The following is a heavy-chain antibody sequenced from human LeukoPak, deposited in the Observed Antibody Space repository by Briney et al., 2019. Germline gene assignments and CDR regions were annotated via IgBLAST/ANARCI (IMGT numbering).Heavy chain of an antibody. CDR1: GFTFSSYD. Sequence: GGSLRLSCAASGFTFSSYDMHWVRQATGKGLEWVSAIGTAGDTYYPGSVKGRFTISRENAKNSLYLQMNSLRAGGTAVYYCARVSSGWYGFDYWGQGTLVTVSS. J-gene: IGHJ4*02. CDR2: IGTAGDT. D-gene: IGHD6-19*01. CDR3: ARVSSGWYGFDY. V-gene: IGHV3-13*01.